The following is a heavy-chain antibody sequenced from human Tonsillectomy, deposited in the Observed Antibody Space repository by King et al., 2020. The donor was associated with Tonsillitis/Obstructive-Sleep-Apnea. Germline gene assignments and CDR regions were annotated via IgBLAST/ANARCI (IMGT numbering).Heavy chain of an antibody. V-gene: IGHV3-53*01. J-gene: IGHJ6*03. D-gene: IGHD3-10*01. CDR2: IYSGGST. CDR1: GFTVSSNY. Sequence: VQLVESGGGLIQPGGSLRLSCAASGFTVSSNYMSWVRQAPGQGLEWVSVIYSGGSTYYADSVKCRFTISRDNSKNTLYLQMNSLRAEDTAVYYCARDQDYGSGSYFHYYYYMDVWGKGTTVTVSS. CDR3: ARDQDYGSGSYFHYYYYMDV.